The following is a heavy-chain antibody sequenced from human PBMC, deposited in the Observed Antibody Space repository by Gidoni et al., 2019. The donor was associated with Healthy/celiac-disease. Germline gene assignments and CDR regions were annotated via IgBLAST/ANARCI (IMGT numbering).Heavy chain of an antibody. V-gene: IGHV4-4*07. Sequence: QVQLQESGPGLVKPSEPLSLTCTVAGGSISSYYWSWSRQPAGKGLEWIGRIYTSGSTNYNPSLKSRVTMSVDTSKNQFSLKLSSVTAADTAVYYCARSAVAGTRGMDVWGQGTTVTVSS. CDR3: ARSAVAGTRGMDV. J-gene: IGHJ6*02. CDR1: GGSISSYY. D-gene: IGHD6-19*01. CDR2: IYTSGST.